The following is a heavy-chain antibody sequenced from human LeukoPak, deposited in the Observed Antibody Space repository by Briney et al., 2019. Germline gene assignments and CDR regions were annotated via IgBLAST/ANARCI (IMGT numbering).Heavy chain of an antibody. CDR3: ARHLSDITSSSNY. CDR1: GYSFSTYW. D-gene: IGHD6-6*01. Sequence: GESLKISCKASGYSFSTYWIGWVRQMPGKGLEWMGVIYPRDSRTTYSPSFQGQVTISADKSISTAYLQWTSLKASDTAMYYCARHLSDITSSSNYWGPGTLVTVSS. CDR2: IYPRDSRT. V-gene: IGHV5-51*01. J-gene: IGHJ4*02.